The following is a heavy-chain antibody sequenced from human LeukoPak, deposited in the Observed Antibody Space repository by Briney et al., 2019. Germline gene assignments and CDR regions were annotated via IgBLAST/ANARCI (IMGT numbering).Heavy chain of an antibody. J-gene: IGHJ4*02. Sequence: GALRLSCAASGFTFSTSWMSWVRQVPGKGLEWVANIKKDGSETYYVDSVKGRFTISRDNAKNSLYLQMNSLRSEDTAVYYCARSDRKYCSGGSCYTFYYWGQGTLVTVSS. V-gene: IGHV3-7*01. CDR2: IKKDGSET. D-gene: IGHD2-15*01. CDR1: GFTFSTSW. CDR3: ARSDRKYCSGGSCYTFYY.